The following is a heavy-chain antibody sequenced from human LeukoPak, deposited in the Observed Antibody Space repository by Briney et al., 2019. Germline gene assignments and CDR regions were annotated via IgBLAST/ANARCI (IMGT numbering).Heavy chain of an antibody. Sequence: GGSLRLSCAASGFTISSYEMNWVRQAPGKGREWISYIHSSGSTIYYADSVKGRFTISRDNAKNSLYLQMNSLRAEDTAVYYCVRDKRGCCFGYWGQGTLVTVSS. CDR3: VRDKRGCCFGY. V-gene: IGHV3-48*03. J-gene: IGHJ4*02. CDR2: IHSSGSTI. CDR1: GFTISSYE. D-gene: IGHD1-26*01.